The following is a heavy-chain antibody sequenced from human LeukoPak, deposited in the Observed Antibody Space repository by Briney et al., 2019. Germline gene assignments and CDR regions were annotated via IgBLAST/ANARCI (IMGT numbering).Heavy chain of an antibody. CDR1: GGSTSGFY. Sequence: IPSETLSLTCTVSGGSTSGFYWSWIRQPPGKGLEWIGYIYHSGTTNYNPSLKSRVTISVDTSKNQFSLKLSSVTAADTAVYYCARGGSGSPLAYWGQGTLVSVSS. D-gene: IGHD1-26*01. J-gene: IGHJ4*02. V-gene: IGHV4-59*01. CDR2: IYHSGTT. CDR3: ARGGSGSPLAY.